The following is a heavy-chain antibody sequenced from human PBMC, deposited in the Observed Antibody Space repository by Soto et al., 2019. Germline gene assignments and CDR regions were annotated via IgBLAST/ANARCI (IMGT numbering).Heavy chain of an antibody. CDR3: AREGLTGTIGLYYYYAMDV. V-gene: IGHV4-59*11. D-gene: IGHD1-7*01. Sequence: QVQLQESGPGLVKPSETLSLTCTVSGGSISSHYWSWIRQPPGKGLEWIGYIYYSGSTNYNPSLKSRVTISVDTSKNQFSLKLSSVTAADTAVYYCAREGLTGTIGLYYYYAMDVWGQGTTVTVSS. J-gene: IGHJ6*02. CDR1: GGSISSHY. CDR2: IYYSGST.